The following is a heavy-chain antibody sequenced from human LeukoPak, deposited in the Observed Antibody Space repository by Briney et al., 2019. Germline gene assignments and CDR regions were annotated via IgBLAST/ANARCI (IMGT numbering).Heavy chain of an antibody. D-gene: IGHD3-10*01. CDR1: GFTFSSYV. CDR2: IGGSGGST. J-gene: IGHJ4*02. V-gene: IGHV3-23*01. CDR3: AKDFNGSGRD. Sequence: GGSLRLSCAASGFTFSSYVMSWVRQAPGKGLEWASAIGGSGGSTYYADSVKGRFTISRDNSKNSLYLQMNSLRAEDTALYYCAKDFNGSGRDWGQGTLVTVSS.